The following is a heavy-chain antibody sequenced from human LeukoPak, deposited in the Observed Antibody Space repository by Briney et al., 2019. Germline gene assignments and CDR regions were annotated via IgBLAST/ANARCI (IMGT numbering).Heavy chain of an antibody. D-gene: IGHD4-17*01. CDR3: ARDRMTTVTTANYYMDV. CDR2: INWNGGST. J-gene: IGHJ6*03. V-gene: IGHV3-20*04. Sequence: PGGSLRLSCAASGFTFDDYGMSWVRQAPGKGLEWVSGINWNGGSTGYADSVKGRFTISRDNTKNSLYLQMNSLRAEDTALYYCARDRMTTVTTANYYMDVWGKGTTVTVSS. CDR1: GFTFDDYG.